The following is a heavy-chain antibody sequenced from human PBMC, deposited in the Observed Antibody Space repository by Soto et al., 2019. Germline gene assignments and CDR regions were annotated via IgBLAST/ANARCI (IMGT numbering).Heavy chain of an antibody. Sequence: ASVKVSCKASGYTFTSYGISWVRQAPGQGLEWMGWISAYNGNTNYAQKLQGRVTMTTDTSTSTAYMELRSLRSDDTAVYYCARASWNDFWSGYSSRAYYYYGMDVWGQGTTVTVS. V-gene: IGHV1-18*01. D-gene: IGHD3-3*01. CDR2: ISAYNGNT. CDR3: ARASWNDFWSGYSSRAYYYYGMDV. CDR1: GYTFTSYG. J-gene: IGHJ6*02.